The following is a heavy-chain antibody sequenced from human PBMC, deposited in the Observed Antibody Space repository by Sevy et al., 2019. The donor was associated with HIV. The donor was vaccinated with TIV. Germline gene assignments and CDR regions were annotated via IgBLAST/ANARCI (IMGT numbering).Heavy chain of an antibody. CDR2: IYYSGST. D-gene: IGHD3-10*01. CDR3: ARDRGDGYFDY. CDR1: SGSISSYY. J-gene: IGHJ4*02. V-gene: IGHV4-59*01. Sequence: ETLSLTCTVSSGSISSYYWSWIRQPPGKGLEWIGYIYYSGSTNYNPSLKSRVTISVDTSKNQFSLKLSSVTAADTAVYYCARDRGDGYFDYWGQGTLVTVSS.